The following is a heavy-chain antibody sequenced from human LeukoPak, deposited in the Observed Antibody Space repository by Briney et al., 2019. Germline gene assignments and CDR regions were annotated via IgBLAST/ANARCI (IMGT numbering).Heavy chain of an antibody. CDR2: IKQDGSEK. CDR3: ATRQHEDSSGWTRDY. V-gene: IGHV3-7*01. D-gene: IGHD6-19*01. J-gene: IGHJ4*02. CDR1: GFTFSSYW. Sequence: PGGSLRLSCAASGFTFSSYWMSWVRQAPGKGLEWVANIKQDGSEKYYVDSVKGRFTISRDNSKNTLYLQMNSLRAEDTAVYYCATRQHEDSSGWTRDYWGQGTLVTVSS.